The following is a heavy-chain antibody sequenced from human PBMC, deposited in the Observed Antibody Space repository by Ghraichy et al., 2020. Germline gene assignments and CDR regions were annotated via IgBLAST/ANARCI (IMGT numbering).Heavy chain of an antibody. D-gene: IGHD6-19*01. Sequence: SETLFLTCTVSGGSISSYYWSWIRQPPGKGLEWIGYIYYSGSTNYNPSLKSRVTISVDTSKNQFSLKLSSVTAADTAVYYCARDSVAVAGIANFYYYYGMDVWGQGTTVTVSS. V-gene: IGHV4-59*01. CDR3: ARDSVAVAGIANFYYYYGMDV. CDR1: GGSISSYY. CDR2: IYYSGST. J-gene: IGHJ6*02.